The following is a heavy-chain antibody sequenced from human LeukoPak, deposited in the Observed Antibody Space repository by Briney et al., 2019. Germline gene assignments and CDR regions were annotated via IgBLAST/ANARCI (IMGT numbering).Heavy chain of an antibody. D-gene: IGHD1-1*01. CDR1: GFTFSNYG. Sequence: GGSLRLSCGASGFTFSNYGMLWVRQAPGKGLEWVAFIRYDGNNKLYADSMKGRFTIFRDNSKNTLYLHINSLRAEDTAVYFCARDGGWYKLDYWGQGTLVTVSS. V-gene: IGHV3-30*02. J-gene: IGHJ4*02. CDR2: IRYDGNNK. CDR3: ARDGGWYKLDY.